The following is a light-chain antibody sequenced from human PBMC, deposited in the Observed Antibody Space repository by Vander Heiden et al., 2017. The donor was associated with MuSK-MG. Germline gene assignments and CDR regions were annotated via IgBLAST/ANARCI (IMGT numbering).Light chain of an antibody. V-gene: IGLV6-57*01. Sequence: NFMLTQPHSVSESTGKTVTISCTRSSCSIASNYVKWYQQRPGSSPTTVIYEDNQRPSGVPDRFSGSIDSSSNSASLTISGLKTEDEADYYCQSYDSSNRDVVFGGGTKLTVL. J-gene: IGLJ2*01. CDR2: EDN. CDR3: QSYDSSNRDVV. CDR1: SCSIASNY.